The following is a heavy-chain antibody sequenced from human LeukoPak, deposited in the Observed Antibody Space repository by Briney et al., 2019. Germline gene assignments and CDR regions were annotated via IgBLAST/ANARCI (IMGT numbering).Heavy chain of an antibody. CDR1: GYTFTSYA. CDR2: INPNSGGT. CDR3: ARGYSYGWYFDY. Sequence: ASVKVSCKASGYTFTSYAMHWVRQAPGQGLEWMGWINPNSGGTNYAQKFQGWVTMTRDTSISTAYMELSRLRSDDTAVYYCARGYSYGWYFDYWGQGTLVTVSS. D-gene: IGHD5-18*01. V-gene: IGHV1-2*04. J-gene: IGHJ4*02.